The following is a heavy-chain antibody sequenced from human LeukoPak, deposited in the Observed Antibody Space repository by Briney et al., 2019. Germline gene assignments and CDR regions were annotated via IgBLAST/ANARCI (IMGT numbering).Heavy chain of an antibody. CDR2: IYYSGST. CDR3: ARGFGGVIVVVPAANYNWFDP. D-gene: IGHD2-2*01. CDR1: GGSISSGGYY. V-gene: IGHV4-31*03. J-gene: IGHJ5*02. Sequence: PSQTLSLTCTVSGGSISSGGYYWSWIRQHPGEGLEWIGYIYYSGSTYYNQSLKSRVTISVDTSKNQFSLKLSSMTAADTAVYYCARGFGGVIVVVPAANYNWFDPWGQGTLVTVSS.